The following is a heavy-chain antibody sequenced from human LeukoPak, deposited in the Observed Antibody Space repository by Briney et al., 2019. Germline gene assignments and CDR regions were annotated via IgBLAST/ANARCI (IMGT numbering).Heavy chain of an antibody. J-gene: IGHJ4*02. CDR1: GFTFSSYW. CDR3: ARSRVIAAAELDYFDY. Sequence: GGSLRLSCAASGFTFSSYWMHRVRQAPGKGLVWVSRINSDGSSTSYADSVKGRFTISRDNAKNTLYLQMNSLRAVDTAVYYCARSRVIAAAELDYFDYWGQGTLVTVSS. D-gene: IGHD6-13*01. CDR2: INSDGSST. V-gene: IGHV3-74*01.